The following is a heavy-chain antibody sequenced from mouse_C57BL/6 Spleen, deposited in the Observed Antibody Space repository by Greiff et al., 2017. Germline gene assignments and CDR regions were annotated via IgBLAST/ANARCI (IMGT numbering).Heavy chain of an antibody. J-gene: IGHJ3*01. Sequence: QVQLQQSGAELVRPGASVTLSCKASGYTFTDYEMHWVKQTPVHGLEWIGAIDPETGGTAYNQKFKGKAILTADKSSSTAYMELRSLTSEDSAVYYCTRPLPYYYGSSPWFAYWGQGTLVTVSA. CDR3: TRPLPYYYGSSPWFAY. V-gene: IGHV1-15*01. CDR2: IDPETGGT. CDR1: GYTFTDYE. D-gene: IGHD1-1*01.